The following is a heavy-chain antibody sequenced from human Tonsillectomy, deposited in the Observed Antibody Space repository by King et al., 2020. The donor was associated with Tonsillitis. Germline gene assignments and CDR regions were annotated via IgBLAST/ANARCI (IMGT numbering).Heavy chain of an antibody. CDR3: ARDLRSDLYGMDV. D-gene: IGHD3-3*01. J-gene: IGHJ6*02. CDR1: GFTFSSYA. V-gene: IGHV3-30-3*01. CDR2: RSYDGSNN. Sequence: VQLVESGGGGVQPGRSLRLSCAASGFTFSSYAMHCVRQALGKGLERVACRSYDGSNNYYADYVKGLFIISRDNSKNRLYLQMNSLRAEDTAVYYCARDLRSDLYGMDVWGQGTTVTVSS.